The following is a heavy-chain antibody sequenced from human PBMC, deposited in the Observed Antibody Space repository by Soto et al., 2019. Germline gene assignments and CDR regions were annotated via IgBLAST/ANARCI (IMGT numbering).Heavy chain of an antibody. J-gene: IGHJ6*02. V-gene: IGHV3-30-3*01. CDR1: GFTSSSYA. CDR3: ARVTYGGLSQYYYYGMDV. D-gene: IGHD3-16*01. Sequence: PGGSLRLSCAASGFTSSSYAMHWVRQAPGKGLEWVAVISYDGSNKYYADSVKGRFTISRDNSKNTLYLQMNSLRAEDTAVYYCARVTYGGLSQYYYYGMDVWGQGTTVTVSS. CDR2: ISYDGSNK.